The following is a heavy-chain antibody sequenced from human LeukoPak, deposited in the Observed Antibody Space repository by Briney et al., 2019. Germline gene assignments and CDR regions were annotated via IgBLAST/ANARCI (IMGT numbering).Heavy chain of an antibody. V-gene: IGHV4-39*07. Sequence: PSETLSLTCTVSSGSVSNSHYYWAWVRQPPGKGLEWLGSIFYSGNTHYNPSLKSPVTISIDTSKNQFSLKVSSVTAADTAIYYCARDGVSALNLYSDIWGRGTLVTVSS. J-gene: IGHJ2*01. CDR2: IFYSGNT. CDR1: SGSVSNSHYY. CDR3: ARDGVSALNLYSDI. D-gene: IGHD3-3*01.